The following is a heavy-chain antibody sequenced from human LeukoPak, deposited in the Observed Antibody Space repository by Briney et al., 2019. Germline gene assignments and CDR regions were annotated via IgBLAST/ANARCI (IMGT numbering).Heavy chain of an antibody. V-gene: IGHV3-7*01. Sequence: GGSLRLSCAASGFTFSSYWMSWVRQAPGKGLEWVANIKQDGSEKYYVDSVKGRFTISRDNAKNSLYLQMNSLRAEDTAVYYCARGWRPYYGSGRGFDYWGQGTLVTVSS. CDR3: ARGWRPYYGSGRGFDY. CDR2: IKQDGSEK. CDR1: GFTFSSYW. D-gene: IGHD3-10*01. J-gene: IGHJ4*02.